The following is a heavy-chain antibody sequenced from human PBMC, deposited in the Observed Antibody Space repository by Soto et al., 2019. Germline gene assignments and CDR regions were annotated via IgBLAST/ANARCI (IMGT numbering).Heavy chain of an antibody. V-gene: IGHV3-23*01. Sequence: PGGSLRLSCAASGFTFSSYAMSWVRHAPGKGLEWVSAISGSGGSTYYADSVKGRFTISRDNSKNTLYLQMNSLRAEDTAVYYCAKDRVPAPSFDYWGQGTLVTVSS. CDR2: ISGSGGST. CDR1: GFTFSSYA. J-gene: IGHJ4*02. CDR3: AKDRVPAPSFDY. D-gene: IGHD2-2*01.